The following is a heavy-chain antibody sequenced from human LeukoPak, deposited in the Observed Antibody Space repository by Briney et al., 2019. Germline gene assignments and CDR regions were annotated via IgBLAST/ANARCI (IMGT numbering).Heavy chain of an antibody. V-gene: IGHV4-59*01. J-gene: IGHJ4*02. D-gene: IGHD6-25*01. CDR3: ARGSGNPYFDY. CDR2: IYYSGST. Sequence: RXPPGKXXXWIGYIYYSGSTNYNPSLKSRVTISVDTSKNQFSLKLSSVTAADTAVYYCARGSGNPYFDYWGQGTLVTVSS.